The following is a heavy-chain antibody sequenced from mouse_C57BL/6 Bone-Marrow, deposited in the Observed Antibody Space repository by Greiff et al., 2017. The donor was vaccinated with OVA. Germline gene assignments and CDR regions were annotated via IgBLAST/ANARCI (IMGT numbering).Heavy chain of an antibody. D-gene: IGHD1-1*01. V-gene: IGHV1-47*01. CDR2: FHPYNDDT. Sequence: QVHVKQSGAELVKPGASVKMSCKASGYTFTTYPIEWMKQNHGKSLEWIGNFHPYNDDTKYNEKFKGKATLTVEKSSSTVYLELSRLTSDDSAVYYCARRGINYYGSSYGWYFDVWGTGTTVTVSS. J-gene: IGHJ1*03. CDR1: GYTFTTYP. CDR3: ARRGINYYGSSYGWYFDV.